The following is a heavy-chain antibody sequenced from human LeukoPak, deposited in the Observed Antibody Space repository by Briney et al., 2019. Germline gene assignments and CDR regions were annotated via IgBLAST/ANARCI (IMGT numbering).Heavy chain of an antibody. CDR3: AKSQVGATDY. V-gene: IGHV3-30*18. CDR1: GYTFTSYA. J-gene: IGHJ4*02. CDR2: ISYDGSNK. Sequence: SCKASGYTFTSYAMHWVRQAPGKGLEWVAVISYDGSNKYYADSVKGRFTISRDNSKNTLYLQMNSLRAEDTAVYYCAKSQVGATDYWGQGTLVTVSS. D-gene: IGHD1-26*01.